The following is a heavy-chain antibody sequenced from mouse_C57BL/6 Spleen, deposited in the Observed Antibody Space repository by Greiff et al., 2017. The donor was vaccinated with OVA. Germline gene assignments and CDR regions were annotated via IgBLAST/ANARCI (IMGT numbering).Heavy chain of an antibody. J-gene: IGHJ1*03. CDR2: INYDGSST. CDR3: ARDYGSSYRYFDV. Sequence: EVQLQESEGGLVQPGSSMKLSCTASGFTFSDYYMAWVRQVPEKGLEWVANINYDGSSTYYLDSLKSRFIISRDNAKNILYLQMSSLKSEDTATYYCARDYGSSYRYFDVWGTGTTVTVSS. V-gene: IGHV5-16*01. D-gene: IGHD1-1*01. CDR1: GFTFSDYY.